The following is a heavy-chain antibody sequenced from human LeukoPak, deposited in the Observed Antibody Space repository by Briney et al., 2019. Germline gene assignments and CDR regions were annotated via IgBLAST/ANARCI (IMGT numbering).Heavy chain of an antibody. V-gene: IGHV4-31*03. CDR2: IYYSGST. D-gene: IGHD2-21*02. J-gene: IGHJ4*02. Sequence: SETLSLTCTVSGGSTSSGGYYWSWIRQHPGKGLEWIGCIYYSGSTCYNPSLKSRVSISEDTSKNQFSLRLSSMTAADTAVYYCAALLGDGSIDYWGQGTLVTVSS. CDR3: AALLGDGSIDY. CDR1: GGSTSSGGYY.